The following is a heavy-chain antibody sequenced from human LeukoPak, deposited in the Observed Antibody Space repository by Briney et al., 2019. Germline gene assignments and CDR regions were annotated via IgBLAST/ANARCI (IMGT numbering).Heavy chain of an antibody. CDR3: ARVLLYCSGGSCYPGIDYYYYYMDV. J-gene: IGHJ6*03. D-gene: IGHD2-15*01. CDR1: GYTFTSYG. CDR2: IRAYNGNT. Sequence: ASVKVSCKASGYTFTSYGISWVRQTPGQGLEWMRWIRAYNGNTNYAQKLQGRVTMTTDTSTSTAYMELRSLRSDDTAVYYCARVLLYCSGGSCYPGIDYYYYYMDVWGKGTTVTVSS. V-gene: IGHV1-18*01.